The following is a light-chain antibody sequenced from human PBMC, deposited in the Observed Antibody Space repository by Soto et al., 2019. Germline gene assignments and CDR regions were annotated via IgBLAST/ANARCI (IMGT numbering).Light chain of an antibody. V-gene: IGLV6-57*04. Sequence: NFMLTQPHSVSGSPGKTVTISCTRSSGSIASYYVQWYQQRPGSAPTTVIYEDKQRPSGVPDRFSGPIDSSSNSASLTISGLETEDEADYYCHSYDSSNFVFGSGTKVTVL. CDR1: SGSIASYY. CDR2: EDK. J-gene: IGLJ1*01. CDR3: HSYDSSNFV.